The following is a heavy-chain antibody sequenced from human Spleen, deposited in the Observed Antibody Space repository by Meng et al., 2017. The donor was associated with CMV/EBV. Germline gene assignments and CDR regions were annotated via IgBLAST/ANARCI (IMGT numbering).Heavy chain of an antibody. Sequence: SETLSLTCSVSGHPITTYYWSWIRQPPGKGLEWIGYIYYSGSTNYNPSLKSRVTISVDTSKNQFSLKLSSVTAADTAVYYCARDLGGYYYDSSGYKNYYYYYGMDVWGQGTTVTVSS. D-gene: IGHD3-22*01. CDR2: IYYSGST. CDR1: GHPITTYY. V-gene: IGHV4-59*01. CDR3: ARDLGGYYYDSSGYKNYYYYYGMDV. J-gene: IGHJ6*02.